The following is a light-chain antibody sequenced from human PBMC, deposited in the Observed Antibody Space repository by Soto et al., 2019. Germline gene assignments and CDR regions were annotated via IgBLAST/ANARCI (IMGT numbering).Light chain of an antibody. V-gene: IGKV1-27*01. CDR3: QKCSAAPT. Sequence: DIQMTQSPSSLSASVGDRVTITCRASQAIYNYLAWYQQKPGKVTTLLISAASTLQSGVPSRFSGSGSGTDFTLTLSTLPPEDVATYYCQKCSAAPTFSGGTKVEI. CDR2: AAS. CDR1: QAIYNY. J-gene: IGKJ4*01.